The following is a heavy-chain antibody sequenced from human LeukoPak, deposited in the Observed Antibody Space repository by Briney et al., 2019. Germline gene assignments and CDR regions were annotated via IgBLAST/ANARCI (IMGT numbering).Heavy chain of an antibody. CDR1: GFTFSDSG. CDR2: IKQDGSEK. J-gene: IGHJ4*02. CDR3: ARGAGYYPD. V-gene: IGHV3-7*01. D-gene: IGHD3-9*01. Sequence: GGSLRLSCAASGFTFSDSGMHWVRQAPGKGLEWVANIKQDGSEKYYVDSVKGRFTISRDNAKNSLYLQMNSLRAEDTAVYYCARGAGYYPDWGQGTLVTVSS.